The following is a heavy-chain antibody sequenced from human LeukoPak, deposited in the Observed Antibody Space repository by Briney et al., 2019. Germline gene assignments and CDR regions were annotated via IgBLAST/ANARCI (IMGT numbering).Heavy chain of an antibody. CDR3: ARDYRTRYYDSSQGYNWFDP. J-gene: IGHJ5*02. V-gene: IGHV1-69*05. CDR1: GGTFSSYA. Sequence: GASVKVSCKASGGTFSSYAFSWVRQAPGQGLEWMGGIIPIFGTANYAQKFQGRVTITTDESTSTAYMELSSLRSEDTAVYYCARDYRTRYYDSSQGYNWFDPWGQGTLVTVSS. D-gene: IGHD3-22*01. CDR2: IIPIFGTA.